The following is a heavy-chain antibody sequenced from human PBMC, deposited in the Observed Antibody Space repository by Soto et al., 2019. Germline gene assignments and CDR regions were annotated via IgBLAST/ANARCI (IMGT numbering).Heavy chain of an antibody. CDR2: ISSSSSTI. CDR3: ASWAGATNYYYYGMDV. D-gene: IGHD1-26*01. J-gene: IGHJ6*02. Sequence: EVQLVESGGGLVQPGGSLRLSCAASGFTFSSYSMNWVRQAPGKGLEWVSYISSSSSTIYYADSVKGRFTISRDNAKNSLYLQMNSLRDEDTAVYYCASWAGATNYYYYGMDVWGQGTPVTVSS. V-gene: IGHV3-48*02. CDR1: GFTFSSYS.